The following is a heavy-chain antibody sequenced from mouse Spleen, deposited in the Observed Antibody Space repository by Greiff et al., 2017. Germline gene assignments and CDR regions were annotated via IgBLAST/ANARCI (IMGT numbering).Heavy chain of an antibody. CDR2: SRNKANDYTT. D-gene: IGHD1-1*01. CDR3: ARDAGYYGSSPFAY. V-gene: IGHV7-1*01. J-gene: IGHJ3*01. Sequence: EVKVVESGGGLVQSGRSLRLSCATSGFTFSDFYMEWVRQAPGKGLEWIAASRNKANDYTTEYSASVKGRFIVSRDTSQSILYLQMNALRAEDTAIYYCARDAGYYGSSPFAYWGQGTLVTVSA. CDR1: GFTFSDFY.